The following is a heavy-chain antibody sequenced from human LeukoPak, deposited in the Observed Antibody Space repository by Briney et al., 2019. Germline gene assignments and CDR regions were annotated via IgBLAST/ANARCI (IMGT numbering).Heavy chain of an antibody. Sequence: SETLSLTCAVYGVSFSGYYWSWIRQPPGKGLEWIGYIYHSGSTNYNPSLKSRVAISVDTSKNQFSLKLSSVTAADTAVYYCARDNGYNYYWGQGTLVTVSS. CDR3: ARDNGYNYY. J-gene: IGHJ4*02. CDR1: GVSFSGYY. V-gene: IGHV4-59*01. CDR2: IYHSGST. D-gene: IGHD5-24*01.